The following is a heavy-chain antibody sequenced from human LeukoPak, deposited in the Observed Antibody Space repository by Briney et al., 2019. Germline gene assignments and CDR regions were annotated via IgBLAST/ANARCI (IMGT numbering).Heavy chain of an antibody. D-gene: IGHD7-27*01. V-gene: IGHV1-18*01. J-gene: IGHJ4*02. CDR3: ARRWGRVDRLVDY. CDR1: GYTFTSYG. Sequence: GASVKVTRKASGYTFTSYGISSVPQAPGQGLERMGWTSAYNGNTNYAQKLQGRVTMTTDTSTNTAYMELRSLRPDETGGYCCARRWGRVDRLVDYWGQGTLVNVSS. CDR2: TSAYNGNT.